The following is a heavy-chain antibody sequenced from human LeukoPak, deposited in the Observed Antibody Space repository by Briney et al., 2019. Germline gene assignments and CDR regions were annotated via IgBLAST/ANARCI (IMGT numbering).Heavy chain of an antibody. CDR3: ARRLLWGSGSYYDY. J-gene: IGHJ4*02. D-gene: IGHD1-26*01. V-gene: IGHV1-46*01. Sequence: ASVKVSCKASGYTFTSYYMHWVRQAPGQGLEWMGIINPSGGSTSYAQKFQGRVTMTRDTSKNQFSLKLSSVTAADTAVYYCARRLLWGSGSYYDYWGQGTLVTVSS. CDR2: INPSGGST. CDR1: GYTFTSYY.